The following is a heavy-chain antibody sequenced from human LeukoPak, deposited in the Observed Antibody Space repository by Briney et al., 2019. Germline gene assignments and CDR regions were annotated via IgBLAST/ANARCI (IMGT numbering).Heavy chain of an antibody. Sequence: ASVKVSCKASGGTFSSSAISWVRQAPGQGLEWMGGIIPIFGTANYAQKFRGRVTITADESTSTAYVELSSLRSEDTAVYYCARDSSEFRSLLFHWGQGTLVTVSS. CDR3: ARDSSEFRSLLFH. V-gene: IGHV1-69*13. J-gene: IGHJ1*01. CDR2: IIPIFGTA. D-gene: IGHD1-14*01. CDR1: GGTFSSSA.